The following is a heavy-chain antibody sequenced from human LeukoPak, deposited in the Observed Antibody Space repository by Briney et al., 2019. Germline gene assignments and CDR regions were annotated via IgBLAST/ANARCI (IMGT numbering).Heavy chain of an antibody. CDR1: GGSFSDYY. D-gene: IGHD2-2*01. J-gene: IGHJ4*02. Sequence: SETLSLTCVVYGGSFSDYYWSWIRQPPGKGLEWIGEINHSGSADYNPSLKSRVTISVDTSKNQFSLKLTSVTAADTAVYYCARIGSHCSSTSCYGDYWGRGTLVTVSS. V-gene: IGHV4-34*01. CDR2: INHSGSA. CDR3: ARIGSHCSSTSCYGDY.